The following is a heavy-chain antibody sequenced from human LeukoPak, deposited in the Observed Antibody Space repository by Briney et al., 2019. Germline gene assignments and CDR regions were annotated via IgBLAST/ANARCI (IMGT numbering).Heavy chain of an antibody. CDR3: ARGVYGSGSYHDY. V-gene: IGHV1-46*01. J-gene: IGHJ4*02. CDR2: INPSGGST. Sequence: ASVKVSCKASGYTFTSYYMHWVRQAPGQGLEWMGIINPSGGSTSYAQKFQGRVTMTSDTSISTAYMELSRLRSDNTAVYYCARGVYGSGSYHDYWGQGTLVTVSS. D-gene: IGHD3-10*01. CDR1: GYTFTSYY.